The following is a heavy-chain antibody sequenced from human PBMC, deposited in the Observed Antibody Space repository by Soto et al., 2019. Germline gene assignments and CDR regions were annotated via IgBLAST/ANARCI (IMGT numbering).Heavy chain of an antibody. Sequence: QVQLRESGPGLVKPSQTLSLTCSVSGGSINSGANYWSWIRQSPGKGQEWIGYISYSGSTYYNPSLKSRVTISADTSKNQFSLNLTSVTAADTAVYFCARRSTSSYWYFGLWGRGTLVTVSS. J-gene: IGHJ2*01. V-gene: IGHV4-30-4*01. CDR1: GGSINSGANY. CDR3: ARRSTSSYWYFGL. D-gene: IGHD6-6*01. CDR2: ISYSGST.